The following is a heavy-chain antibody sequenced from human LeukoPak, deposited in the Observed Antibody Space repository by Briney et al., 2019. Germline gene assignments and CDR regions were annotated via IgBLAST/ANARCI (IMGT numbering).Heavy chain of an antibody. CDR1: GFKFDDYA. J-gene: IGHJ6*02. CDR3: VKDRGSIATTLSMGSGMDV. CDR2: INWNSGII. D-gene: IGHD2-21*01. V-gene: IGHV3-9*01. Sequence: PGGSLRLSCAASGFKFDDYAMHWVRQTPGKGLEWVATINWNSGIIRYGDSVMGRFSISRDNAKNSLHLQMNSLRFEDTALYYCVKDRGSIATTLSMGSGMDVWGQGTPVTVSS.